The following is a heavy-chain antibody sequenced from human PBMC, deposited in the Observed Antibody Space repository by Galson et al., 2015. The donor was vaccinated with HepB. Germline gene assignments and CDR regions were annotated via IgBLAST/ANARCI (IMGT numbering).Heavy chain of an antibody. V-gene: IGHV3-23*01. CDR1: GFTFSSYA. CDR3: AKGWTGTVVTPVWFDP. J-gene: IGHJ5*02. CDR2: ISGSGGST. Sequence: SLRLSCAASGFTFSSYAMSWVRQAPGKGLEWVSAISGSGGSTYYADSVKGRFTISRDNSKNTLYLQMNSLRAEDTAVYYCAKGWTGTVVTPVWFDPWGQGTLVTVSS. D-gene: IGHD4-23*01.